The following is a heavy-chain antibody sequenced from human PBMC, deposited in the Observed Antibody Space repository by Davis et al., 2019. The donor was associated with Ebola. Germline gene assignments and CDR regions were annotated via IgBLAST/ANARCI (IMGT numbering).Heavy chain of an antibody. CDR2: ISGSGGST. CDR3: AKDEETVVVVAASTD. Sequence: PGGSLKLSCAASGFTFSSYSMNWVRQAPGKGLEWVSAISGSGGSTYYADSVKGRFTISRDNSKNTLYLQMNSLRAEDTAVYYCAKDEETVVVVAASTDWGQGTLVTVSS. J-gene: IGHJ4*02. V-gene: IGHV3-23*01. CDR1: GFTFSSYS. D-gene: IGHD2-15*01.